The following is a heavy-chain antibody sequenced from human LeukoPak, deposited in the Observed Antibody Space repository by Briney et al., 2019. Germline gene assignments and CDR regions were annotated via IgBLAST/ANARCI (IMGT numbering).Heavy chain of an antibody. CDR3: AKGTMDGGQYYYDTS. D-gene: IGHD3-22*01. J-gene: IGHJ4*02. V-gene: IGHV3-23*01. Sequence: GGSLRLSCVASGFAFPTYAMMWVRQVPGKGLEWVSSIRVSDGARFYADSVKGRFTISRDNSKNTLFLQMNSLRAEDTAVYYCAKGTMDGGQYYYDTSGGQGALVTVST. CDR2: IRVSDGAR. CDR1: GFAFPTYA.